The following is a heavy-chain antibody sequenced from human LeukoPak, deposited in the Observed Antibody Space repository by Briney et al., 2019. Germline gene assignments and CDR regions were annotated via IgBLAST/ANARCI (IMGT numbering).Heavy chain of an antibody. CDR2: ISSSSSYI. CDR3: ARERGYDSWSGSRVLFDH. V-gene: IGHV3-21*01. D-gene: IGHD3-3*01. Sequence: GGSLGLSCAASGFTFSSYSMNWVRQAPGKGLEWVSSISSSSSYIYYADSVKGRFSISRDNAKNSLYLQMNSLRAEDTAVYYCARERGYDSWSGSRVLFDHWGQGTLVTVSS. CDR1: GFTFSSYS. J-gene: IGHJ4*02.